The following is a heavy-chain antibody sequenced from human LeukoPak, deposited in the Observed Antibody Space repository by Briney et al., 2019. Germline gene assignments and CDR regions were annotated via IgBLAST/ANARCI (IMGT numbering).Heavy chain of an antibody. CDR1: GVHFSSYA. CDR3: ATRGPGNSGPFDN. CDR2: ISGPGGTT. V-gene: IGHV3-23*01. J-gene: IGHJ4*02. D-gene: IGHD4-23*01. Sequence: PGGSLRISCAASGVHFSSYAMGWVRQAPGNGLELFSLISGPGGTTSYADSVQGRFIISRDISKNTLYPQLNTLRAEDTAIYFCATRGPGNSGPFDNWGQGTLVTVSS.